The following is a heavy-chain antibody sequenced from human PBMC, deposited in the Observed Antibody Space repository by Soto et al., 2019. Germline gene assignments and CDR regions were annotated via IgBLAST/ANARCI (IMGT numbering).Heavy chain of an antibody. V-gene: IGHV5-51*01. D-gene: IGHD2-15*01. J-gene: IGHJ6*02. CDR3: ARLLLGYCSGGSCYYYYAMDV. Sequence: GESLKISCKGSGYSFTSYWIGWVRQMPGKGLEWMGIIYPGDSDTRYSPSFQGQVTISADKSISTAYLQWSSLKASDTAMYYCARLLLGYCSGGSCYYYYAMDVWGQGTTVTVSS. CDR1: GYSFTSYW. CDR2: IYPGDSDT.